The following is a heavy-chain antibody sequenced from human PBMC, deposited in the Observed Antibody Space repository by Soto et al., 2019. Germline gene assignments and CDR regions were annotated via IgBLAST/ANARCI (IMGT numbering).Heavy chain of an antibody. CDR1: GGTFSSYT. CDR3: ASRSTVTTSQYHDAFDI. Sequence: EASVKVSCKASGGTFSSYTISWVRQAPGQGLEWMGRIIPILGIANYAQKFQGRVTITADKSTSTAYMELSSLRSEDTAVYYCASRSTVTTSQYHDAFDIWGQGTMVTVSS. D-gene: IGHD4-17*01. J-gene: IGHJ3*02. CDR2: IIPILGIA. V-gene: IGHV1-69*02.